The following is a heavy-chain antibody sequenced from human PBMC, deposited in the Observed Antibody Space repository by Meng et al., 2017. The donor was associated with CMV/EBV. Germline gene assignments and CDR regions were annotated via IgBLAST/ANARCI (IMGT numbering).Heavy chain of an antibody. CDR3: AKEHLEAWGLFD. Sequence: GESLKISCAASGFTFSSYALHWVRQAPGKGLEWVAVIRNDGSNKYYADSVKGRFTISRDNSKNTMYLQMNVLRPEDTAVYYYAKEHLEAWGLFDWGQGTLVTVSS. J-gene: IGHJ4*02. CDR1: GFTFSSYA. D-gene: IGHD3-10*01. CDR2: IRNDGSNK. V-gene: IGHV3-30*02.